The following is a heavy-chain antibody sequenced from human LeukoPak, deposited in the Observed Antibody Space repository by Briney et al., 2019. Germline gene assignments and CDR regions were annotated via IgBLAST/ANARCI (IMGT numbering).Heavy chain of an antibody. CDR2: VSYSGGT. CDR1: GDSVSSHY. CDR3: ARAPMAITTSAFPDAFDF. J-gene: IGHJ3*01. Sequence: SETLSLTCTVSGDSVSSHYWSWIRQTPGKGLEWIGYVSYSGGTNYNPSLKRRVSKSLDTSKNQFSLKLSSPAAADPAVYYCARAPMAITTSAFPDAFDFWGQGTMVTVS. D-gene: IGHD5-12*01. V-gene: IGHV4-59*02.